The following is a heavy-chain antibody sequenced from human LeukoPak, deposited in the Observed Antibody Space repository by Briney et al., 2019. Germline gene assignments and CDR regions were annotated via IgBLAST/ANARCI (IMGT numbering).Heavy chain of an antibody. D-gene: IGHD3-3*01. J-gene: IGHJ4*02. Sequence: PGGSLRLSCAASGFTFSSYWMSWVRQAPGKGLEWVANIKQDGSEKYYVDSVKGRFTISRDNAKNSQYLQMNSLRAEDTAVYYCARDGPEDDFWSGPYPPYFDYWGQGTLVTVSS. CDR1: GFTFSSYW. V-gene: IGHV3-7*01. CDR2: IKQDGSEK. CDR3: ARDGPEDDFWSGPYPPYFDY.